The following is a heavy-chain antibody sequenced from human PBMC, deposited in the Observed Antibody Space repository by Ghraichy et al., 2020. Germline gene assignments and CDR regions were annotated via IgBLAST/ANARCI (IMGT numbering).Heavy chain of an antibody. V-gene: IGHV3-23*01. CDR3: TKVRRDGYSSFDY. J-gene: IGHJ4*02. CDR1: GFTFSSYA. CDR2: FRGSTGGT. Sequence: ESLNISCAASGFTFSSYAVNWVRQAPGKGLEWVSAFRGSTGGTYYADSVKGRFTVSTDNSKNTLYLQMDSLRAEDTAVYYCTKVRRDGYSSFDYWGQGTLVTVSS. D-gene: IGHD5-24*01.